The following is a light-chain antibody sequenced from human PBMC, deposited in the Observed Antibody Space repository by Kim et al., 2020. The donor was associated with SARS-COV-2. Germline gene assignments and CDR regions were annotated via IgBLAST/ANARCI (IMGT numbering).Light chain of an antibody. Sequence: DIQMTQSPSSVSASVGDRVTITCRASQNIQKWLAWYQQKPGKAPKLLIYAASDLETGVPSRFSGSESGSDFTLTISSLQPEDSATYYCQQADTFPYTFGQVTKLEI. CDR3: QQADTFPYT. V-gene: IGKV1-12*01. CDR1: QNIQKW. J-gene: IGKJ2*01. CDR2: AAS.